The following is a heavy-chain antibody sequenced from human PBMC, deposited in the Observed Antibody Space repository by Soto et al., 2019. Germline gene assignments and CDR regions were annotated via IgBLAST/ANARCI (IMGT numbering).Heavy chain of an antibody. V-gene: IGHV3-30*18. Sequence: QVQLVESGGGVVQPGRSLRLSCVASGFRFSNYGMHWVRQAPGKVLEWVAVISYDGSNEHYADSVKGRFTISRDKSKNTLYLQMNSLRAEDTAVYYCAKDYSSGWYGDFDYWGQGTLVTVSS. CDR3: AKDYSSGWYGDFDY. CDR2: ISYDGSNE. CDR1: GFRFSNYG. J-gene: IGHJ4*02. D-gene: IGHD6-19*01.